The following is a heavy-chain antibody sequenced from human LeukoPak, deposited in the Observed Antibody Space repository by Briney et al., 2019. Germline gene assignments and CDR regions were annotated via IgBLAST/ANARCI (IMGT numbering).Heavy chain of an antibody. CDR1: GGSLSAFY. V-gene: IGHV4-4*07. CDR3: ARVEVIAANSLFYYYMDV. J-gene: IGHJ6*03. Sequence: SETLSLTCSVSGGSLSAFYWTWIRQPAGKRLEWIGRIYSSGTTNYNPSLKSRVSMSLDMANNQFSLKLQSVTAADTAIYYCARVEVIAANSLFYYYMDVWGKGTTVTVSS. CDR2: IYSSGTT. D-gene: IGHD2-21*01.